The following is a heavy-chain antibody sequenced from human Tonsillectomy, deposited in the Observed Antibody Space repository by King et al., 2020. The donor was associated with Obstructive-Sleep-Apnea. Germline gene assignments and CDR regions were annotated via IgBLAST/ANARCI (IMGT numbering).Heavy chain of an antibody. V-gene: IGHV3-23*04. CDR3: AKAPLVYYGSGSPAAFDH. D-gene: IGHD3-10*01. J-gene: IGHJ4*02. CDR2: IGGSGGST. Sequence: QLVQSGGGFVQPGGSLRLSCAASGFTFSNFAMSWVRQAPGKGLEWVSGIGGSGGSTDYADSVKGRFTISRDSSRNTLYLQMNSLRGDDTAVYYCAKAPLVYYGSGSPAAFDHWGQGTLVTVSS. CDR1: GFTFSNFA.